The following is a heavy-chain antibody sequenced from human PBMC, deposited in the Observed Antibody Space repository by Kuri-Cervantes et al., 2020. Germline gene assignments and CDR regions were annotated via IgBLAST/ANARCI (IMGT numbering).Heavy chain of an antibody. D-gene: IGHD5-18*01. CDR3: TTGGTAMVKDYFDY. CDR2: IKSKTDGGTT. V-gene: IGHV3-15*01. J-gene: IGHJ4*02. CDR1: GIAFSNAW. Sequence: GGSLRLSCAASGIAFSNAWMSWVRQAPGKGLEWVSRIKSKTDGGTTDYAAPVKGRFTISRDDSKNTLYLQMNSLKTEDTAVYYCTTGGTAMVKDYFDYWGQGTLVTVSS.